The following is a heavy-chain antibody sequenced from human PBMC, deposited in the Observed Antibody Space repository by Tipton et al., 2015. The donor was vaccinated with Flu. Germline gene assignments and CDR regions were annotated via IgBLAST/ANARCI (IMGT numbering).Heavy chain of an antibody. CDR2: INHSGST. D-gene: IGHD3-22*01. V-gene: IGHV4-34*01. Sequence: TLSLTCAVYGGSFSGYYWSWIRQPPGKGLEWIGEINHSGSTNYNPSLKSRVTISVDTSKNQFSLKLSSVTAADTAVYYCATTDSYYYDSSGYCYWGQGTLVTVSS. J-gene: IGHJ4*02. CDR1: GGSFSGYY. CDR3: ATTDSYYYDSSGYCY.